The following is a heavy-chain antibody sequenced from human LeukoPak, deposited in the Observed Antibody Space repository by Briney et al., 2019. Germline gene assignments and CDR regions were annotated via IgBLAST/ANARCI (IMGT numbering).Heavy chain of an antibody. CDR3: ARVRAVAELVRYYYGMDV. Sequence: GGSLRLSCAASGFTFSSYAMHWVRQAPGKGLEWVAVISYDGSNKYYADSVKGRFTISRDNSKNTLYLQMNSLRAEDTAVYYCARVRAVAELVRYYYGMDVWGQGTTVTVSS. D-gene: IGHD6-6*01. J-gene: IGHJ6*02. CDR2: ISYDGSNK. V-gene: IGHV3-30-3*01. CDR1: GFTFSSYA.